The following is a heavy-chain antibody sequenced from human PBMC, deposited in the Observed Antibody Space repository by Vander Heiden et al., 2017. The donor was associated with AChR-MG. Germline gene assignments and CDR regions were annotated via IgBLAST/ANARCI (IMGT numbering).Heavy chain of an antibody. CDR2: IHSGGST. CDR3: ARVSRLYYYAMDV. V-gene: IGHV3-53*02. Sequence: EVQLVETGGDLIQPGGSLRLSCAASGFTANSNYMSWVRQAPGKGLEWVSVIHSGGSTYYADAVRGRFTISRDNSKNTLYLHMNSLRAKDTAVYFCARVSRLYYYAMDVWGQGTTVTVSS. CDR1: GFTANSNY. D-gene: IGHD6-13*01. J-gene: IGHJ6*02.